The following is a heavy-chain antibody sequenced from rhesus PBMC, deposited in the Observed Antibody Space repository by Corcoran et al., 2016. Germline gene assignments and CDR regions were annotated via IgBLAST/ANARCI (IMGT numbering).Heavy chain of an antibody. CDR1: GASISRYW. CDR2: ISGNSGST. J-gene: IGHJ4*01. Sequence: QVQLQESGPGLVKPSETLSLTCTVSGASISRYWWSWIRQPPGKGLEWVGEISGNSGSTNYTPSLKSRVTISRDTSKNQFSLILRSVTAADSALYFCTTLIDSWGQGVLVTVSS. V-gene: IGHV4-80*01. CDR3: TTLIDS.